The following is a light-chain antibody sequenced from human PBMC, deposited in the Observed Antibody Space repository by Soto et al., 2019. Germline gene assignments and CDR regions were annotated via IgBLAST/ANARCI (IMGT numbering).Light chain of an antibody. J-gene: IGKJ5*01. CDR2: GAS. Sequence: ETVLTQSTGTLSLSPGERATLSCRASQSITNNYLAWYQQKPGQAPRLLIYGASSRVTGIPDRFSGSGSGTDFTLNISRLEPEDFAVYYCQQYRTSPITFGQGTRLEIK. CDR1: QSITNNY. CDR3: QQYRTSPIT. V-gene: IGKV3-20*01.